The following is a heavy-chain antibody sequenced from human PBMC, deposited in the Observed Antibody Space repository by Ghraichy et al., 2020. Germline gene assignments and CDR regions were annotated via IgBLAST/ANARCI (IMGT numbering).Heavy chain of an antibody. Sequence: SQTLSLTCAVYGGSFSGYYWSWIRQTPGKGLEWIGEINHGGDTSYNPSLKSRVTILVDTSKTQISLKMTSLTAADTAVYYCARGGVTVVVPDYYGLDVWGQGTTVTVAS. CDR3: ARGGVTVVVPDYYGLDV. CDR2: INHGGDT. D-gene: IGHD4-23*01. CDR1: GGSFSGYY. V-gene: IGHV4-34*01. J-gene: IGHJ6*02.